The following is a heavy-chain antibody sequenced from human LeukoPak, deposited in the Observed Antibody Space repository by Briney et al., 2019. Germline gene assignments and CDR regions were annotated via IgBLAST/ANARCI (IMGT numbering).Heavy chain of an antibody. Sequence: GGSLRLSCAASGFTVSSNYMSWVRQAPGKGLEGVSVIYSGCSTYYSGSLKGRFTISRENSKNTLYLQMNSLRAEDTAVYYCARGGGALAFDIWGQGTMVTVSS. CDR3: ARGGGALAFDI. D-gene: IGHD3-16*01. V-gene: IGHV3-53*01. CDR2: IYSGCST. CDR1: GFTVSSNY. J-gene: IGHJ3*02.